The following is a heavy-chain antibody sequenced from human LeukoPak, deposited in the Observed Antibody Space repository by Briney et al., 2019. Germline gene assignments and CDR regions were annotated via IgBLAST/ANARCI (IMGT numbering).Heavy chain of an antibody. D-gene: IGHD6-19*01. CDR1: GGSLSGYY. V-gene: IGHV4-34*01. CDR3: ARAQWLVDY. J-gene: IGHJ4*02. Sequence: PSETLSLTCAVYGGSLSGYYWSWIRQPPGKGLEWIGEINHSGSTNYNPSLKSRVTISVDTSKNQFSLKLSSVTAADTAVYYCARAQWLVDYWGQGTLVTVSS. CDR2: INHSGST.